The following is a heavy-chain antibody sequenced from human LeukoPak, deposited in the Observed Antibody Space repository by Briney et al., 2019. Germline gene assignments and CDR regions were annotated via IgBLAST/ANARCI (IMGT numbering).Heavy chain of an antibody. D-gene: IGHD3-3*01. Sequence: RGSLRLSCAASGFTFSSYSMNWVRQAPGKGLEWVSYISSSSSTIYYADSVKGRFTISRDNAKNSLYLQMNSLRAEDTAVYYCAIFGVVRIVPEGMDVWGQGTTVTVSS. CDR3: AIFGVVRIVPEGMDV. CDR2: ISSSSSTI. J-gene: IGHJ6*02. CDR1: GFTFSSYS. V-gene: IGHV3-48*01.